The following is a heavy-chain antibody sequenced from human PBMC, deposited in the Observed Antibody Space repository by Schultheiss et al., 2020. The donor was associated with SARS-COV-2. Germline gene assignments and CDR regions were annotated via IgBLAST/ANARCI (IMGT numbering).Heavy chain of an antibody. CDR2: ISSSSSYI. CDR3: AREGEDIVVVPAALGKKYNTAGYYYGMDV. Sequence: GGSLRLSCAASGFTFSSYSMNWVRQAPGKGLEWVSSISSSSSYIYYADSVKGRFTISRDNSKNTLYLQMNSLRAEDTAVYYCAREGEDIVVVPAALGKKYNTAGYYYGMDVWGQGTTVTVSS. D-gene: IGHD2-2*01. V-gene: IGHV3-21*01. CDR1: GFTFSSYS. J-gene: IGHJ6*02.